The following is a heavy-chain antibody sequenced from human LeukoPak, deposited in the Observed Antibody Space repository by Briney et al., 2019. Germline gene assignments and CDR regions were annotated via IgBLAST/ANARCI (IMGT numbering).Heavy chain of an antibody. CDR2: ISSSSSYI. CDR1: GFTFSSYS. CDR3: ARDRGSSGGSSGYHY. V-gene: IGHV3-21*01. Sequence: RGSLRLSCAASGFTFSSYSMNWVRQAPGKGLEWVSSISSSSSYIYYADSVKGRFTISRDNAKNSLYLQMNSLRAEDTAVYYCARDRGSSGGSSGYHYWGQGTLVTVSS. J-gene: IGHJ4*02. D-gene: IGHD3-22*01.